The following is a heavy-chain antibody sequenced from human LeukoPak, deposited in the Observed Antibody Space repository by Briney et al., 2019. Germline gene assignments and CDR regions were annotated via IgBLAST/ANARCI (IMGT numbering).Heavy chain of an antibody. CDR2: IFYSGST. Sequence: PSETLSLTCTVSGDSIRSGGYYWSWIRQHPGKRLEWIGYIFYSGSTYYNPSLQSRVTIVVDTSKNHFSLELNSVTAADTAVYYCVRGGRGSGSDYWYLDLWGRGTLVTVSS. CDR1: GDSIRSGGYY. D-gene: IGHD3-10*01. V-gene: IGHV4-31*03. J-gene: IGHJ2*01. CDR3: VRGGRGSGSDYWYLDL.